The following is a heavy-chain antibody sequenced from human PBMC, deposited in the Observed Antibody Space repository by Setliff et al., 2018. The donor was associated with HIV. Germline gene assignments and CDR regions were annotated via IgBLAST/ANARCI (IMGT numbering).Heavy chain of an antibody. CDR1: GFTFDDYG. V-gene: IGHV3-20*04. Sequence: AGGSLRLSCAASGFTFDDYGMSWVRQAPGKGLEWVSGINWNGGSTGYADSVRGRFTISRDNAKNSLYLQMNSLRAEDTTIYYCARVPVMATITYWYFDLWGRGTLVTVSS. J-gene: IGHJ2*01. D-gene: IGHD5-12*01. CDR2: INWNGGST. CDR3: ARVPVMATITYWYFDL.